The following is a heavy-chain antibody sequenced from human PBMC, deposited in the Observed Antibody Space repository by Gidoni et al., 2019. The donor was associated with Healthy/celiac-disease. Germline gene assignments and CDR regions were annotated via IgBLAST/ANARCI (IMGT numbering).Heavy chain of an antibody. CDR2: INAGNGNT. D-gene: IGHD6-19*01. Sequence: QVQLVQSGAEVKKPGASVKVSCKASGSTFTSYAMHWVRQAPGQRLEWMGWINAGNGNTKYSQKFQGRVTITRDTSASTAYMELSSLRSEDTAVYYCARVFRVAVAGLPGYWGQGTLVTVSS. V-gene: IGHV1-3*01. J-gene: IGHJ4*02. CDR1: GSTFTSYA. CDR3: ARVFRVAVAGLPGY.